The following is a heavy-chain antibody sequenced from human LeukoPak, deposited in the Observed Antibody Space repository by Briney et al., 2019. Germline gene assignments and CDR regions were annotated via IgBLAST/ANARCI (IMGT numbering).Heavy chain of an antibody. CDR3: ARDGMRTPDLNYGSGSYDPYYYYYMDV. J-gene: IGHJ6*03. CDR1: GGSISSSSYY. Sequence: SETLSLTCTVPGGSISSSSYYWGWIRQPPGKGLEWIGRIYTSGSTNYNPSLKSRVTMSVDTSKNQFSLKLSSVTAADTAVYYCARDGMRTPDLNYGSGSYDPYYYYYMDVWGKGTTVTISS. V-gene: IGHV4-39*07. D-gene: IGHD3-10*01. CDR2: IYTSGST.